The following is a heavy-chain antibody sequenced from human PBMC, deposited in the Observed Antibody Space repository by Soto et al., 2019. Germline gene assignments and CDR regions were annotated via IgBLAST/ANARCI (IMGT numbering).Heavy chain of an antibody. CDR2: ISRSGSST. J-gene: IGHJ4*02. Sequence: EVQLLESGGGLVQPGGSLRLSCAASGFRFSSKAMSWVRQAPGKGLEWVSIISRSGSSTYYTDSLKGRFTISRDNSKNMVYLAMNYLRAEDTAVYYCAKENGFQFVNFGASGFDYWGQGSLVSVSS. CDR1: GFRFSSKA. D-gene: IGHD6-6*01. CDR3: AKENGFQFVNFGASGFDY. V-gene: IGHV3-23*01.